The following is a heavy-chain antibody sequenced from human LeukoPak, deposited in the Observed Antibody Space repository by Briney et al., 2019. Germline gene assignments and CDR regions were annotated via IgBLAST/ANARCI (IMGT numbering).Heavy chain of an antibody. J-gene: IGHJ6*02. V-gene: IGHV3-23*01. Sequence: GGSLRLSCAASGFTFSSYAMSWVRQAPGKGLEWVSAIRGSGGSTYYADSVKGRFTISRDNSKNTLYLQMNSLRAEDTAVYYCAKDLVSSSGYVLHPYGMDVWGQGTTVTVSS. CDR2: IRGSGGST. D-gene: IGHD3-22*01. CDR1: GFTFSSYA. CDR3: AKDLVSSSGYVLHPYGMDV.